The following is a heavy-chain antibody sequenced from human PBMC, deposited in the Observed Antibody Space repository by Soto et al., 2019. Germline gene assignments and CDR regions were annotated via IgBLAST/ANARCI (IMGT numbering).Heavy chain of an antibody. J-gene: IGHJ3*02. CDR1: GFTFSSYA. D-gene: IGHD3-22*01. V-gene: IGHV3-23*01. Sequence: EVQLLESGGGLVQPGGSLRLSCAASGFTFSSYAMSWVRQAPGKGLEWVSAISGSGGSTYYADSVKGRFTISRDNSKNTLYLQMNSLRAEVTAVYYCAKARRLNYDSSGLAFDICGHGTMVTVSS. CDR3: AKARRLNYDSSGLAFDI. CDR2: ISGSGGST.